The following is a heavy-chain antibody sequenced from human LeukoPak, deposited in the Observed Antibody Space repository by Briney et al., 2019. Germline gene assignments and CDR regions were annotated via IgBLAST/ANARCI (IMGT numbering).Heavy chain of an antibody. D-gene: IGHD2-2*01. J-gene: IGHJ3*02. Sequence: GGSLRLSCAPSGFTFSSYSMNWFRQAPGKGLKGVSYISSRSSTIYYADSGKGRFTISRDNAKYLLYLRMSSLRAEDTAVYYCARGDCSSTSCSGPDAFDIWGQGTMVTVSS. CDR3: ARGDCSSTSCSGPDAFDI. V-gene: IGHV3-48*01. CDR1: GFTFSSYS. CDR2: ISSRSSTI.